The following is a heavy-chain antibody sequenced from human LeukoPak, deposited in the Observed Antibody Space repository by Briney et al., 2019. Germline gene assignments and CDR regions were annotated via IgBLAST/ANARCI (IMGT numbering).Heavy chain of an antibody. V-gene: IGHV3-21*01. CDR3: ARDRDPYSYGDPDY. D-gene: IGHD4-17*01. Sequence: NAGGSLRLSCAASGFTFSSYSMNWVRQAPGKGLEWVSSISSSSSYIYYADSVKGRFTIYRDNAKNSLYLQMNSLRAEDTAVYYCARDRDPYSYGDPDYWGQGTLVTVSS. CDR2: ISSSSSYI. CDR1: GFTFSSYS. J-gene: IGHJ4*02.